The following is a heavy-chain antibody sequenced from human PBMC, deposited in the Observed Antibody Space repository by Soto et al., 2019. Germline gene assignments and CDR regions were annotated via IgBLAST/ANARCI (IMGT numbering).Heavy chain of an antibody. CDR2: IGTAGDT. CDR3: ARGSPDKAGTHDLWWFDP. D-gene: IGHD1-1*01. CDR1: GFTFSSYD. Sequence: EVQLVESGGGLVQPGGSLRLSCAASGFTFSSYDMHWVRQATGKGLEWVSAIGTAGDTYYPGSVKGRFTISRENAKNSLYLQMNSLRAGDTAVYYCARGSPDKAGTHDLWWFDPWGQGTLVTVSS. V-gene: IGHV3-13*01. J-gene: IGHJ5*02.